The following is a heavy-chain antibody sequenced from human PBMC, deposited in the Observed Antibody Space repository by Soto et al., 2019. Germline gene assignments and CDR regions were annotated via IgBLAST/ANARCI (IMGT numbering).Heavy chain of an antibody. V-gene: IGHV3-23*01. J-gene: IGHJ4*02. CDR1: GFTGTSNV. CDR3: AKDRLYPRDYFHY. Sequence: EVKLLESGGGLVQPGGSLRLSCGVSGFTGTSNVLSWVHQAPGKGLEWVSAISHNGQGIWYADSGKGRFTISRDISRNTVFLQMDSLRAEDTAVYYCAKDRLYPRDYFHYWGQGTLVTVSS. D-gene: IGHD2-21*02. CDR2: ISHNGQGI.